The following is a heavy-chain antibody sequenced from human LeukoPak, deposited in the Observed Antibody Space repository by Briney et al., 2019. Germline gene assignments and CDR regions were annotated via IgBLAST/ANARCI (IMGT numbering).Heavy chain of an antibody. D-gene: IGHD3-10*01. CDR1: GGSISSSSYY. CDR2: IYYSGST. Sequence: SETLSLTCTVSGGSISSSSYYWGWIRQPPGKGLEWIGGIYYSGSTYYNPSLKSRVTISVDTSKNQFSLKLSSVTAADTAVYYCARDHRLGATVWFGESNACGRFDPWGQGTLVTVSS. CDR3: ARDHRLGATVWFGESNACGRFDP. V-gene: IGHV4-39*07. J-gene: IGHJ5*02.